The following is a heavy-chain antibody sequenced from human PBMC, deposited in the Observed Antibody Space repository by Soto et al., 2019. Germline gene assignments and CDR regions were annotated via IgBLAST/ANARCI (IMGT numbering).Heavy chain of an antibody. J-gene: IGHJ1*01. CDR3: AREPESGGWSLPEYFQH. D-gene: IGHD6-13*01. Sequence: GGSLRLSCAASGFTFSSYWMSWVRQAPGKGLEWVANIKQDGSEKYYVDSVKGRFTISRDNAKNSLYLQMNSLRAEDTAVYYCAREPESGGWSLPEYFQHWGQGTLVTVSS. V-gene: IGHV3-7*01. CDR2: IKQDGSEK. CDR1: GFTFSSYW.